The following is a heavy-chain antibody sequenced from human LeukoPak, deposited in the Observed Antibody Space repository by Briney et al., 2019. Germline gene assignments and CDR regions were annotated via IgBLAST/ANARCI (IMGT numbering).Heavy chain of an antibody. D-gene: IGHD6-19*01. J-gene: IGHJ4*02. CDR2: INHSGST. CDR1: GGSFIGYY. V-gene: IGHV4-34*01. CDR3: ARVRSSGWYPFDY. Sequence: PSETLSLTCAVYGGSFIGYYWTWIRQPPGKGLEWIGEINHSGSTNYNPSLKSRVTISVDTSKNQFSLNLSSVTAADTAVYYCARVRSSGWYPFDYWGQGTLVTVSS.